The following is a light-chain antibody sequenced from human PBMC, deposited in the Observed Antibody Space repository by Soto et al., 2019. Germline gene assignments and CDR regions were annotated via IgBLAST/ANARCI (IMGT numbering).Light chain of an antibody. CDR1: QSLRNNY. CDR2: SAS. J-gene: IGKJ4*01. Sequence: EIVLTQSPGTLSLSPGERATLSCRASQSLRNNYLAWYQQKPGQTPRLLIHSASSRATGIPDRFSGSGSVNDFTLTIRWLFPEDFAVYYCQQFNNSPLPFGGGPKLDIK. CDR3: QQFNNSPLP. V-gene: IGKV3-20*01.